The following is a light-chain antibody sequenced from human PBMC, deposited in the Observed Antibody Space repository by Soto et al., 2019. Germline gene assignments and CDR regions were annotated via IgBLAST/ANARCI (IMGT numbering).Light chain of an antibody. CDR1: QSISHW. CDR2: DAS. J-gene: IGKJ1*01. V-gene: IGKV1-5*01. Sequence: DIQMTQSPSTLSASVGDRVTIACRASQSISHWLAWYQQKPGKAPKVLIYDASTLESGVPSRFSGSGSGTEFTHTISILQPDDFATYYCQHYNSYSPTFGQGTKVEIK. CDR3: QHYNSYSPT.